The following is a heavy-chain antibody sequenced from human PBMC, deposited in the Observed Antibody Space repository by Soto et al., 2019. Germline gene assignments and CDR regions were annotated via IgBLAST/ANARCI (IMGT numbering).Heavy chain of an antibody. D-gene: IGHD3-16*01. J-gene: IGHJ4*02. CDR2: ISAYNGNT. CDR3: ARGGTPFDY. CDR1: GYTFTNFG. V-gene: IGHV1-18*01. Sequence: QVQLVQSGAEVKKPGASVKVSCKASGYTFTNFGIIWVRQAPGQGREWMGWISAYNGNTNYAQNFQGRVTMTTDTSPSTAHMELRRLKSDDTAVYYCARGGTPFDYWGQGTRGTVSS.